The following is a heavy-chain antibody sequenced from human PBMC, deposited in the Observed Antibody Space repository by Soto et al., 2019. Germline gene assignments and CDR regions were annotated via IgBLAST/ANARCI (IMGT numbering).Heavy chain of an antibody. CDR3: ARVPAPQLLYYAP. CDR1: GFTFSSYW. Sequence: GGSLRLSCAASGFTFSSYWMSWVRQAPGKGLEWVANIKQDGSEKYYVDSVKGRFTISRDNAKNSLYLQMNSLRAEDTAVYYCARVPAPQLLYYAPWGKGPLVTVSS. D-gene: IGHD2-2*02. J-gene: IGHJ5*02. CDR2: IKQDGSEK. V-gene: IGHV3-7*01.